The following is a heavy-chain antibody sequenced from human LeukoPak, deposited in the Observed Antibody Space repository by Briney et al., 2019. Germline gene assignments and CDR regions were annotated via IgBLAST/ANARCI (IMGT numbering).Heavy chain of an antibody. CDR2: IYSSGST. J-gene: IGHJ5*02. CDR1: GGSISSYY. CDR3: ARRSPLLWFGELLEGDNWFDP. Sequence: SETLSLTCTVSGGSISSYYWSWIRQPAGKGLEWIGRIYSSGSTNYNPSLKSRVTISVDTSKNQFSLKLSSVTAADTAVYYCARRSPLLWFGELLEGDNWFDPWGQGTLVTVSS. V-gene: IGHV4-4*07. D-gene: IGHD3-10*01.